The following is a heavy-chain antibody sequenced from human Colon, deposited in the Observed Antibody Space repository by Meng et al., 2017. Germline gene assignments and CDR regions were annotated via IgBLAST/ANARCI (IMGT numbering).Heavy chain of an antibody. D-gene: IGHD3-22*01. J-gene: IGHJ4*02. CDR2: IYYSGST. Sequence: QLQESGPRLRRPSETLSPTGTVSGGSVSSGSYSWSWIRQPPGKGLEWIGYIYYSGSTNYNPSLKSRVTISVDTSKNQFSLKLSSVTAADTAVYYCARGASDYDFDYWGQGTLVTVSS. CDR1: GGSVSSGSYS. CDR3: ARGASDYDFDY. V-gene: IGHV4-61*01.